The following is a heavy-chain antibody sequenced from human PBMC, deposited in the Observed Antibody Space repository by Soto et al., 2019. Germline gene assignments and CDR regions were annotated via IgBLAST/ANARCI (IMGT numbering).Heavy chain of an antibody. J-gene: IGHJ6*02. V-gene: IGHV3-23*01. CDR1: GFTFSNYA. CDR3: AKMTSGSYGRNYGMDV. Sequence: GGSLRLSCAASGFTFSNYAMSWVRQAPGKGLEWVSALPERGSSPYYADSVKGRFTISRDNSKNSLYLQMNSLRAEDTAVYYCAKMTSGSYGRNYGMDVGGQGTTVT. D-gene: IGHD5-18*01. CDR2: LPERGSSP.